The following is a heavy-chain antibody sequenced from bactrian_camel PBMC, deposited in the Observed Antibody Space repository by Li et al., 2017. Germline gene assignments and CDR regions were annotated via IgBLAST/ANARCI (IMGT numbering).Heavy chain of an antibody. CDR2: INTRGGTT. J-gene: IGHJ4*01. Sequence: HVQLVESGGGLVQPGGSLRLSCAAAGLTAATYYINWVRQAPGKGLEWVSSINTRGGTTYYTDSERGRFTISRDTAKNSIYLQMNALKPEDSGMYYCAVDTYCSALDLYHFEYWGRGTQVTVS. CDR3: AVDTYCSALDLYHFEY. CDR1: GLTAATYY. V-gene: IGHV3-2*01. D-gene: IGHD1*01.